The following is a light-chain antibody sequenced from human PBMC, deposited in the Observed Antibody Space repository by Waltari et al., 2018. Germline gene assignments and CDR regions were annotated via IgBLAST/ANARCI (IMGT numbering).Light chain of an antibody. J-gene: IGLJ3*02. CDR3: AAWDDSLNGWV. CDR1: SSHIETIN. V-gene: IGLV1-44*01. CDR2: SNN. Sequence: QSVLTPPPSASGTPGQSVTTSCSCSSSHIETININWYQQLPGTAPKLLIYSNNQRPSGVPDRFSGSKSGTSASLAISGLQSEDEADYYCAAWDDSLNGWVFGGGTKLTVL.